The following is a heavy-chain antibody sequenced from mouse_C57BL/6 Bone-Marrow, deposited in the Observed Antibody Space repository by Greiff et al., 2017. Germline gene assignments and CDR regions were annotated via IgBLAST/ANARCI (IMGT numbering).Heavy chain of an antibody. CDR3: ARRGKITTVVAHWYFDV. J-gene: IGHJ1*03. CDR2: IDPSDSYT. D-gene: IGHD1-1*01. Sequence: QVQLQQPGAELVMPGASVKLSCKASGYTFTSYWMHWVKQRPGQGLEWIGEIDPSDSYTNYNQKFKGKSPLTVDKSSSTAYMQRSSLTSEDSAVYYCARRGKITTVVAHWYFDVWGTGTTVTVSS. V-gene: IGHV1-69*01. CDR1: GYTFTSYW.